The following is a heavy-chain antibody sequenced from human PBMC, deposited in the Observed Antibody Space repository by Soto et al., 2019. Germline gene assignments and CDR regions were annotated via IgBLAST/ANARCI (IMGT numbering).Heavy chain of an antibody. J-gene: IGHJ4*02. V-gene: IGHV4-39*01. Sequence: SETLSLTCTVSGGSISSSSYYWGWIRQPPGKGLEWIGSIYYSGSTYYNPSLKSRVTISVDTSKNQFSLKLSSVTAADTVVYYCARRRSRGYFEYWGQGTLVTVSS. CDR3: ARRRSRGYFEY. D-gene: IGHD1-26*01. CDR2: IYYSGST. CDR1: GGSISSSSYY.